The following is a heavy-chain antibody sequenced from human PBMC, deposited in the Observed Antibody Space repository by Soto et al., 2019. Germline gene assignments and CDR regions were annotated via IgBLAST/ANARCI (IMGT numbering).Heavy chain of an antibody. CDR3: ARESTSCRMDV. Sequence: GGSLRLSCAASGFTFSSYWMHWVRQTPEKGLVWVSHIDNDGISTTYADSVKGRFTISRDNAKNTLYLQMNSLRAEDTAIYYCARESTSCRMDVWGQGTTVTVSS. V-gene: IGHV3-74*01. CDR2: IDNDGIST. CDR1: GFTFSSYW. J-gene: IGHJ6*02. D-gene: IGHD2-2*01.